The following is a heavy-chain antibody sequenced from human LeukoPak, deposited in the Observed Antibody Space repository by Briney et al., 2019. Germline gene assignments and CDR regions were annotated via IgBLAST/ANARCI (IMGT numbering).Heavy chain of an antibody. CDR2: MNPNSGNT. CDR1: GYTFTSYD. V-gene: IGHV1-8*01. Sequence: ASVKVSCKATGYTFTSYDINWVRQATGQGLEWMGWMNPNSGNTGYAQKFQGRVTMTRNTSISTAYMELSSLRSEDTAVYYCASKSPSSGWLQDWWFDPWGQGTLVTVSS. D-gene: IGHD5-24*01. CDR3: ASKSPSSGWLQDWWFDP. J-gene: IGHJ5*02.